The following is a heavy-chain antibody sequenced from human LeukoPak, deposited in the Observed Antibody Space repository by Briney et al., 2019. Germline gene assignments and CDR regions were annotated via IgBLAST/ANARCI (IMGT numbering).Heavy chain of an antibody. CDR2: ISSSGSTI. CDR1: GFTFSSYE. J-gene: IGHJ4*02. D-gene: IGHD5-18*01. Sequence: PGGSLRLSCAASGFTFSSYEMNWVRQAPGKGLEGVTYISSSGSTIYYADYVKGRFTVSRDNAKNSLYLQMNNLRAEDTALYYCGRDRVGGRGYSLDYLGQGTLVTVSS. CDR3: GRDRVGGRGYSLDY. V-gene: IGHV3-48*03.